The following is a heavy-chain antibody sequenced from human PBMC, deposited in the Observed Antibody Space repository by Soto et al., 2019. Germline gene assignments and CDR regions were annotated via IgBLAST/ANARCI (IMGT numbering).Heavy chain of an antibody. CDR2: IYHTGTT. CDR1: GGSINSGGYS. J-gene: IGHJ5*02. Sequence: SETLSLTCTVSGGSINSGGYSWTWIRQPPGKGLEWIGFIYHTGTTYYNPSLKSRVTISVDRSKNQFSLKLNSVTAADTAVYYCARVVNYYDSSDSSWFYPWGQGALVTVSS. CDR3: ARVVNYYDSSDSSWFYP. V-gene: IGHV4-30-2*01. D-gene: IGHD3-22*01.